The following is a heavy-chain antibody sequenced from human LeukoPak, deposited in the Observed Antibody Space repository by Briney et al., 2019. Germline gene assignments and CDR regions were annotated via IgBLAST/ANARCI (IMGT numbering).Heavy chain of an antibody. D-gene: IGHD1-26*01. CDR2: IHNGGST. Sequence: PGGSLRLSCAASGFTVSSNYMSWVRQAPGKGLEWVSVIHNGGSTYYADSVKGRFTISRDNSKNTLYLQLNSLRVEDTAVYYCATSIVGFTYDEHFQHWGQGTLVTVSS. V-gene: IGHV3-53*01. CDR1: GFTVSSNY. J-gene: IGHJ1*01. CDR3: ATSIVGFTYDEHFQH.